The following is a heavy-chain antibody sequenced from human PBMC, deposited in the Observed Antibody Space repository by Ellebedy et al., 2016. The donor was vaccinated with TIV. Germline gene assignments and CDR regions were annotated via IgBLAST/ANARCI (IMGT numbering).Heavy chain of an antibody. CDR3: ARVRGWWFDY. J-gene: IGHJ4*02. CDR1: GGSISSGGYY. Sequence: MPSETLSLTCTVSGGSISSGGYYWSWIRQHPGKGLEWIGYIDYIDNTYYNPSLNSRVSISVDTSKNQFSLNLNSLTAADTAFYYCARVRGWWFDYWGQGTLVTVSS. V-gene: IGHV4-31*03. D-gene: IGHD6-19*01. CDR2: IDYIDNT.